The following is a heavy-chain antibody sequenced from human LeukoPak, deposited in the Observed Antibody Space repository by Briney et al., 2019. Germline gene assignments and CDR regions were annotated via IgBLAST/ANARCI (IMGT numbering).Heavy chain of an antibody. V-gene: IGHV3-48*03. CDR1: GFPFSVYE. CDR2: IASSGTTI. D-gene: IGHD6-19*01. J-gene: IGHJ4*02. CDR3: ALLAVASDFDY. Sequence: GGSLRLSCAVSGFPFSVYEMNWVRQAPGKGLEWVSNIASSGTTIYYADSVKGRFSISRDNAMSSLYLQMNSLGVEDTAVYYCALLAVASDFDYWGQGALVTVSS.